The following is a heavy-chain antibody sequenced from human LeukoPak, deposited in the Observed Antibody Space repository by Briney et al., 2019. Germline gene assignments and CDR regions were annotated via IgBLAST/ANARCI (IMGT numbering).Heavy chain of an antibody. Sequence: PSETLSLTCTVSGVSISSSNYYWGWIRQPPGKGLEWIGEINHSGSTNYNPSLKSRVTISVDTSKNQFSLKLSSVTAADTAVYYCARRKMFIDTMVRGIGNRGDGFDYWGQGTLVTVSS. CDR1: GVSISSSNYY. D-gene: IGHD3-10*01. CDR2: INHSGST. CDR3: ARRKMFIDTMVRGIGNRGDGFDY. V-gene: IGHV4-39*07. J-gene: IGHJ4*02.